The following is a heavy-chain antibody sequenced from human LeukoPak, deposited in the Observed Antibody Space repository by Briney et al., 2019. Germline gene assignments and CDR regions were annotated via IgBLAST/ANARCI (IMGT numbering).Heavy chain of an antibody. D-gene: IGHD2-8*01. Sequence: SETLSLTCTVSGGSISSGDYYWSWIRQPAGKGLEWIGRIYTSGSTNYNPSLKSRVTMSVDTSKNQFSLKLSSVTAADTAVYYCARDLVDWLPGYCTNGVCFKYFDLWGRGTLVTVSS. V-gene: IGHV4-61*02. CDR2: IYTSGST. CDR1: GGSISSGDYY. J-gene: IGHJ2*01. CDR3: ARDLVDWLPGYCTNGVCFKYFDL.